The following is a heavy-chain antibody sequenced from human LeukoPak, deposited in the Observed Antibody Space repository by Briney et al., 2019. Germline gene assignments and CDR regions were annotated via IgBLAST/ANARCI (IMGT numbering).Heavy chain of an antibody. CDR3: ARHGPYYDILTGYYLYGMDV. CDR2: IYPGDSDT. J-gene: IGHJ6*02. V-gene: IGHV5-51*01. D-gene: IGHD3-9*01. CDR1: GYSFTSYW. Sequence: GESLKISCKGSGYSFTSYWIGWVRQMPGKGLEWIGIIYPGDSDTRYSPSFQGRVTISADKSISTAYLQRSSLKASDTAMYYCARHGPYYDILTGYYLYGMDVWGQGTTVTVSS.